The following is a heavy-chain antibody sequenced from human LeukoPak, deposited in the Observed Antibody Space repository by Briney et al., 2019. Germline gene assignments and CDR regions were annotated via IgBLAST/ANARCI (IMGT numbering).Heavy chain of an antibody. Sequence: PGGSLRLSCEASGFTFSNNWMHWVRQAPGKGLEWVSLISWDGGSTYYADSVKGRFTISRDNSKNSLYLQMNSLRTEDTALYYCAKDAAGSGYRYYYYYMDVWGKGTTVTVSS. CDR2: ISWDGGST. CDR3: AKDAAGSGYRYYYYYMDV. J-gene: IGHJ6*03. D-gene: IGHD5-12*01. V-gene: IGHV3-43*01. CDR1: GFTFSNNW.